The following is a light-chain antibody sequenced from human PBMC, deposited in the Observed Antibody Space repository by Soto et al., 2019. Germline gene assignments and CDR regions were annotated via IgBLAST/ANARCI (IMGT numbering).Light chain of an antibody. V-gene: IGLV2-23*02. CDR3: CSYAGCSTL. CDR1: SSDVGSYNL. J-gene: IGLJ1*01. Sequence: QSALTQPASVSGSPGQSITISCTGTSSDVGSYNLVSWYQQHPGKAPKLMIYEVSKRPSGVSNRFSGSKSGNTASLTISGLQAEDEADYYCCSYAGCSTLFGTGTKLTVL. CDR2: EVS.